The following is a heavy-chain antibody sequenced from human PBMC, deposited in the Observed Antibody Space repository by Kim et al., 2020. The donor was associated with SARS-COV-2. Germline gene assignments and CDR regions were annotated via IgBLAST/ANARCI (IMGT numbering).Heavy chain of an antibody. V-gene: IGHV3-21*01. CDR1: GFTFSSYS. D-gene: IGHD5-18*01. Sequence: GGSLRLSCAASGFTFSSYSMNWVRQAPGKGLEWVSSISSSSSYIYYADSVKGRFTISRDNAKNSLYLQMNSLRAEDTAVYYCARDPQTSYGQQKISIYYYSSGMDVWGQGTTVTVSS. CDR3: ARDPQTSYGQQKISIYYYSSGMDV. CDR2: ISSSSSYI. J-gene: IGHJ6*02.